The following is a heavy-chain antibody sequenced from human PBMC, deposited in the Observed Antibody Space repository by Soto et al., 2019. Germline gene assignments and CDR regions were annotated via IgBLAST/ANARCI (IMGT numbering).Heavy chain of an antibody. CDR3: ARGSERYSSSHHPY. CDR1: GGTFSSYA. V-gene: IGHV1-69*13. CDR2: IIPIFGTA. J-gene: IGHJ4*02. Sequence: ASVKVSCKASGGTFSSYAISWVRQAPGQGLEWMGGIIPIFGTANYAQKFQGRVTITADESTSTAYMELSSLRSEDTAVYYCARGSERYSSSHHPYWGQGTLVTVSS. D-gene: IGHD6-13*01.